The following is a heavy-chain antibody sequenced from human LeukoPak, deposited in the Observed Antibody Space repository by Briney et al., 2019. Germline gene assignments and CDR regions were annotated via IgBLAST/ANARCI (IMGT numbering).Heavy chain of an antibody. CDR2: IWYDGSNK. CDR3: AKGVDYCSGGSCPADY. J-gene: IGHJ4*02. D-gene: IGHD2-15*01. V-gene: IGHV3-30*02. CDR1: GFTFVSYG. Sequence: GGSLRLSCAASGFTFVSYGMHWVRQAPGKGLEWVAVIWYDGSNKYYADSVKGRFTISRDNSKNTLFLQMNSLRAEDTAVYYCAKGVDYCSGGSCPADYWGPGTLVTVSS.